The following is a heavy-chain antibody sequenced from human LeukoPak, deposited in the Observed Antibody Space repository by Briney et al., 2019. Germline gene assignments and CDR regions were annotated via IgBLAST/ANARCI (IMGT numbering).Heavy chain of an antibody. CDR3: ARRGTRGYSPVDY. D-gene: IGHD5-18*01. CDR1: GFTFSSFW. V-gene: IGHV3-7*03. J-gene: IGHJ4*02. Sequence: GGSLRLSCAASGFTFSSFWMNWVRQAPGKGLEWVANIKQDGSERNYVDSVKGRSTISRDNAKNSLFLQMNSLRVEDTAVYYCARRGTRGYSPVDYWGQGILVTVSS. CDR2: IKQDGSER.